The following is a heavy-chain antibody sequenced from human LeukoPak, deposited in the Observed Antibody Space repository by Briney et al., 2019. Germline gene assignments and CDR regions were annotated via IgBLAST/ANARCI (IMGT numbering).Heavy chain of an antibody. J-gene: IGHJ4*02. CDR1: GGSISSSSYY. CDR2: IYYSGNT. CDR3: ARLYSYGDY. D-gene: IGHD5-18*01. Sequence: KPSETLSLTCTISGGSISSSSYYWGWIRQPPGKGLEWIGNIYYSGNTYYNPSLKSRVTISVDTSRAQFSLNLNSVTAADTAVYYCARLYSYGDYWGQGTLVTVSS. V-gene: IGHV4-39*01.